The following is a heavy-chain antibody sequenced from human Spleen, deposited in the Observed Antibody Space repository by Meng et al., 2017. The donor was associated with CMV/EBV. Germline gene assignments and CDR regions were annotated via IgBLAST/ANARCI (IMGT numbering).Heavy chain of an antibody. V-gene: IGHV4-34*01. CDR3: ARGRDFWSASARYYYGMDV. J-gene: IGHJ6*02. CDR1: GGSFSGYY. Sequence: SETLSLTCAVYGGSFSGYYWSWIRQPPGKGLEWIGEINHSGSTNYNPSLKSRVTISVDTSKNQFSLKLSSVTAADTAVYYCARGRDFWSASARYYYGMDVWGQGTTVTVS. D-gene: IGHD3-3*01. CDR2: INHSGST.